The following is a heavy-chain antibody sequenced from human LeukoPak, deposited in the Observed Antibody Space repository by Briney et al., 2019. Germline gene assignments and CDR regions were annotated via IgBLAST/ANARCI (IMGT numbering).Heavy chain of an antibody. CDR3: ARASSTFYYGMDV. CDR2: IYYSGSN. V-gene: IGHV4-59*01. J-gene: IGHJ6*02. D-gene: IGHD3-16*01. CDR1: GGSFSGYY. Sequence: SETLSLTCAVYGGSFSGYYWSWIRQPPGKGLEWIGYIYYSGSNNYNPSLKSRVTISVDTSKTQFSLKLSSVTAADTAVYYCARASSTFYYGMDVWGQGTTVTASS.